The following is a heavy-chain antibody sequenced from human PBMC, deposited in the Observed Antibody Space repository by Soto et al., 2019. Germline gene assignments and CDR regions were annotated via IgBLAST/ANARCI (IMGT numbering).Heavy chain of an antibody. D-gene: IGHD3-10*01. CDR1: GFTVSSNY. Sequence: GGSLRLSCAASGFTVSSNYMSWVRQAPGKGLEWVSVIYTDGSTYYADSVKDRFTISRDNSKNTLYLQMSSLRDEDTAVYYCARGAAMVGGVTAPDYWGQGT. J-gene: IGHJ4*02. CDR3: ARGAAMVGGVTAPDY. CDR2: IYTDGST. V-gene: IGHV3-66*01.